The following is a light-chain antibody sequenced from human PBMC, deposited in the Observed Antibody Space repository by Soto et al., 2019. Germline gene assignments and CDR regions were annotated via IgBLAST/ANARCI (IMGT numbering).Light chain of an antibody. CDR2: EVS. CDR3: CSYAGSSTLAV. V-gene: IGLV2-23*02. CDR1: SSDVGSYNL. Sequence: QSALTQPASVSGSPGQSITISCTGTSSDVGSYNLVSWYQQHPTKAPKLMIYEVSRRPSGVSNRFSGSKSDNTASLTISGLQAEDEADYYCCSYAGSSTLAVFGGGTQLPVL. J-gene: IGLJ7*01.